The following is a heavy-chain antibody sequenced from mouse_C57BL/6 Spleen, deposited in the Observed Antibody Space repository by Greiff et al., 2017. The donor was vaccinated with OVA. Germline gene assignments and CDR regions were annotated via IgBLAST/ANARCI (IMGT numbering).Heavy chain of an antibody. D-gene: IGHD1-1*01. CDR2: INPNNGGT. CDR1: GYTFTDYN. Sequence: VQLQQSGPELVKPGASVKIPCKASGYTFTDYNMDWVKQSHGKSLEWIGDINPNNGGTIYNQKFKGKATLTVDKSSSTAYMELRSLTSEDTAVDYCARGDYYGSIFDYWGQGTTLTVSS. J-gene: IGHJ2*01. V-gene: IGHV1-18*01. CDR3: ARGDYYGSIFDY.